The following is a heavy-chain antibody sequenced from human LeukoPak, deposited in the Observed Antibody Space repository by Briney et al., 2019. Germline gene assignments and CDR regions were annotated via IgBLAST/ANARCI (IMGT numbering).Heavy chain of an antibody. Sequence: SETLSLTCSVSGGSISSSSHYWDWIRQPPGEGLEWIGSIYYSGSTYYNPSLKSRVTISVDTSKNQFSLKLSSVTAADTAVYYCARLVSSGYSRYYYMDVWGKGTTVTVSS. D-gene: IGHD3-3*01. V-gene: IGHV4-39*07. CDR2: IYYSGST. CDR1: GGSISSSSHY. J-gene: IGHJ6*03. CDR3: ARLVSSGYSRYYYMDV.